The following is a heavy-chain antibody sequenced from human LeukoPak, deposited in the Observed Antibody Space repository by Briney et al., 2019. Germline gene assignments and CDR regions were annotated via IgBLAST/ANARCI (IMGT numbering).Heavy chain of an antibody. D-gene: IGHD5-24*01. CDR1: GFTFNVAA. J-gene: IGHJ3*01. CDR3: AKDIQLST. CDR2: IGASGEST. Sequence: PGGSLRLSCAASGFTFNVAAMTWVRQAPGQGLEWVSLIGASGESTYYADSVKGRFTISRDNSKNTLSLQMNSLRVEDTAMYFCAKDIQLSTWGLGTMVTVSS. V-gene: IGHV3-23*01.